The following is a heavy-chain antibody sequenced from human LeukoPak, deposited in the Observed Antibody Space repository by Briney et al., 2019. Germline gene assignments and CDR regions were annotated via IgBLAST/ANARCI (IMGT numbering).Heavy chain of an antibody. V-gene: IGHV3-23*01. Sequence: PGGSLRLSCAASGFTFSTYAMSWVRLAPGKGLEWVSGISGSGGSTYYADSVKGRFTSSRDNSNNTLYVQMNSPRVEDTAVYYCAKSGGLSGSGRLAMDVWGQGTTVTVSS. CDR1: GFTFSTYA. J-gene: IGHJ6*02. D-gene: IGHD3-10*01. CDR3: AKSGGLSGSGRLAMDV. CDR2: ISGSGGST.